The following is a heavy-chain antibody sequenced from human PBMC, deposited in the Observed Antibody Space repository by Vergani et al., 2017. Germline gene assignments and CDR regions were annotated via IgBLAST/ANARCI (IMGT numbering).Heavy chain of an antibody. CDR2: ISAYNGNT. CDR1: GYTFTSYG. D-gene: IGHD6-19*01. CDR3: ARVQEQWLSPDAFDI. J-gene: IGHJ3*02. V-gene: IGHV1-18*04. Sequence: QVQLVQSGAEVKKPGASVKVSCKASGYTFTSYGISWVRQAPGQGLEWMGGISAYNGNTNYAQKLQGRVTMTTDTSTSTAYMELRSLRSDYTAVYYCARVQEQWLSPDAFDIWGQGTMVTVSS.